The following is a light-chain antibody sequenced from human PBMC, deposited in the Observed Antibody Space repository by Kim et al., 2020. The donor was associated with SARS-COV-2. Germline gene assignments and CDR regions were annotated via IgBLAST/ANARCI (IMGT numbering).Light chain of an antibody. J-gene: IGKJ4*01. CDR3: QQYDNTPPG. Sequence: DIVMTQSPDSLAVSLGERATINCKSSQRVLNTSNNKNYLAWYQQKPGQPPKLLIYWASTRESGVPDRFSGSGSGTDFTLTISSLQAEDVAVYYCQQYDNTPPGFGGGTKVDIK. CDR1: QRVLNTSNNKNY. CDR2: WAS. V-gene: IGKV4-1*01.